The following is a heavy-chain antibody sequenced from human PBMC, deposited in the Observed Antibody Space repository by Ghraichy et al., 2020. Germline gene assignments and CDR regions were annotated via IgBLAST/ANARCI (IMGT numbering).Heavy chain of an antibody. CDR2: ISSSSSYT. D-gene: IGHD6-13*01. CDR1: GFTFSDYY. V-gene: IGHV3-11*06. J-gene: IGHJ6*03. CDR3: ARDKDSSSWFYYYYYYMDV. Sequence: LSLTCAASGFTFSDYYMSWIRQAPGKGLEWVSYISSSSSYTNYADSVKGRFTISRDNAKNSLYLQMNSLRAEDTAVYYCARDKDSSSWFYYYYYYMDVWGKGTTVTVSS.